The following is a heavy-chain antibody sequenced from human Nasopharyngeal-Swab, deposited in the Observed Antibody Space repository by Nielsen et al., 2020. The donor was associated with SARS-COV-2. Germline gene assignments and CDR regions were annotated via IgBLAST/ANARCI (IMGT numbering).Heavy chain of an antibody. CDR3: ARGTWYSSSGASYYYYYGMDV. D-gene: IGHD6-13*01. CDR2: ISGSGGST. CDR1: GFTFSSYA. J-gene: IGHJ6*02. V-gene: IGHV3-23*01. Sequence: GGSLRLSCAASGFTFSSYAMSWVRQAPGKGLEWVSAISGSGGSTYYADSVKGRFTISRDNSKNTLYLQMNSLRAEDTAVYYCARGTWYSSSGASYYYYYGMDVWGQGTTVTVSS.